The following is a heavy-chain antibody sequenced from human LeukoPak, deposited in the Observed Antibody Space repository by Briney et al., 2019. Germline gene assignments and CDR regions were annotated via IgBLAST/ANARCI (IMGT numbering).Heavy chain of an antibody. CDR2: INHSGST. CDR1: GGSFSGYY. Sequence: PSETLSLTCAVYGGSFSGYYWSWIRQPPGKGLEWIGEINHSGSTNYNPSLKSRVTISVDTSKNQFSLKLSSVTAADTAVYYCARGRKSIVATISLFGGAFDIWGQGTMVTVSS. V-gene: IGHV4-34*01. D-gene: IGHD5-12*01. J-gene: IGHJ3*02. CDR3: ARGRKSIVATISLFGGAFDI.